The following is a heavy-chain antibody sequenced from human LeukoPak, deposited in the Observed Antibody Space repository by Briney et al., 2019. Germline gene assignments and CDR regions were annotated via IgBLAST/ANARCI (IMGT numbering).Heavy chain of an antibody. CDR1: GFTFSSYS. V-gene: IGHV3-21*01. J-gene: IGHJ4*02. Sequence: GGSLRLSCAASGFTFSSYSMNWVRQAPGKGLEWVSSISSSSSYIYYADSVKGRFTISRDNSKNTLYLQMNSLRAEDTALYYCAKDLTTGSLSSDCWGQGTLVTVSS. D-gene: IGHD1-1*01. CDR2: ISSSSSYI. CDR3: AKDLTTGSLSSDC.